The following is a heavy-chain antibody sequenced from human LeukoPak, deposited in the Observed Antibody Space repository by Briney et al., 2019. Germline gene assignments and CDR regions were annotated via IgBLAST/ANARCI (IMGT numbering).Heavy chain of an antibody. J-gene: IGHJ4*02. D-gene: IGHD6-13*01. CDR1: GGSFSGYY. Sequence: SETLSLTCVVYGGSFSGYYWSWIRQPPGKGLEWIGEINHSGSTNYNPSLKSRVTMSVDTSKNQFSLKLSSVTAADTAVYYCARAHSSEYYFDYWGQGTLVTVSS. CDR3: ARAHSSEYYFDY. V-gene: IGHV4-34*01. CDR2: INHSGST.